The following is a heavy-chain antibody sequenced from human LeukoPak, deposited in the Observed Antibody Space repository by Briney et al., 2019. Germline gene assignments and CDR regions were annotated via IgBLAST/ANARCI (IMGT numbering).Heavy chain of an antibody. CDR1: GFTFSNFN. V-gene: IGHV3-64D*06. D-gene: IGHD3-10*01. CDR3: VRGLYGLGWDY. Sequence: GGSLRLSCTASGFTFSNFNMHWVRQAPGKGLQFVSGITSDGSSIDYADSVRGRFTISRDNSKSTLYLRMSSLRVEDTALCYCVRGLYGLGWDYWGPGTLVTVSS. CDR2: ITSDGSSI. J-gene: IGHJ4*02.